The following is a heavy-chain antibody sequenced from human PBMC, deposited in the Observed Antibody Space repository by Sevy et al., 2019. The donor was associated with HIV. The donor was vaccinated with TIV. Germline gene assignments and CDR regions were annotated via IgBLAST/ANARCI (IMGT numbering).Heavy chain of an antibody. CDR3: ARKYDSSGYFDY. CDR2: ISGSGGSGDKT. J-gene: IGHJ4*02. D-gene: IGHD3-22*01. Sequence: GGSLRLSGAASGFTFSNYAMNWVRQAPGKGLEWVSGISGSGGSGDKTNYADSVKGRFTISRDDSKNSLYLQLNSLRAEDTAIYYCARKYDSSGYFDYWGQGTLVTVSS. CDR1: GFTFSNYA. V-gene: IGHV3-23*01.